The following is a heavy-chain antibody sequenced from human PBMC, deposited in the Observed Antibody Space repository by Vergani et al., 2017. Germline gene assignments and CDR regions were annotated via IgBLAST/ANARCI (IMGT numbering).Heavy chain of an antibody. J-gene: IGHJ6*02. CDR3: AKAKPGNSGYDYLHSYHAMDV. D-gene: IGHD5-12*01. CDR2: ISGSGGST. V-gene: IGHV3-23*04. Sequence: EVQLVESGGGLVKTGGSLRLSCAASGFTFNHYAMNWVRQAPGKGLEWVSGISGSGGSTYYAGSVKGRFTISRDSSKNTLYLQMNSLSAGDTAVYCCAKAKPGNSGYDYLHSYHAMDVWGQGTTVTVSS. CDR1: GFTFNHYA.